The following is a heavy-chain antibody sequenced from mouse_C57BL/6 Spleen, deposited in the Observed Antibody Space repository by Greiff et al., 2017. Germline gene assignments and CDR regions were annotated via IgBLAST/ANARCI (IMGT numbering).Heavy chain of an antibody. J-gene: IGHJ4*01. CDR1: GYTFTSYT. V-gene: IGHV1-4*01. Sequence: VKLVESGAELARPGASVKMSCKASGYTFTSYTMHWVKQRPGQGLEWIGYINPSSGYTKYNQKFKDKATLTADKSSSTAYMQLSSLTSEDSAVYYCARFYDGYPYAMDYWGQGTSVTVSS. D-gene: IGHD2-3*01. CDR2: INPSSGYT. CDR3: ARFYDGYPYAMDY.